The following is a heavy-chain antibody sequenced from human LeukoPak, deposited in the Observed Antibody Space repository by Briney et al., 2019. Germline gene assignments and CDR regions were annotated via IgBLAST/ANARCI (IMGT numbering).Heavy chain of an antibody. Sequence: GGSLRLSCAASGFTFSSYSMNWVRQAPGKGLEWVSSISSSSSYIYYADSMKGRFIISRDNAKNSLYLQMNSLRAEDTVVYYCGRELNSYGYFDYWGQGTLVTVSS. V-gene: IGHV3-21*01. CDR3: GRELNSYGYFDY. D-gene: IGHD5-18*01. J-gene: IGHJ4*02. CDR1: GFTFSSYS. CDR2: ISSSSSYI.